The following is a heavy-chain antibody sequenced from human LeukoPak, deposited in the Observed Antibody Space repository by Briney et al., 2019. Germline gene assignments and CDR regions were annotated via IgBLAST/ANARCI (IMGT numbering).Heavy chain of an antibody. D-gene: IGHD6-19*01. CDR3: TRGPTLIGVAGTWPLDD. Sequence: GGSLRLSCAASGFTFSSYSMHWVRQAPGKGLEWVSSISSASAYRYYADSVKGRFTISRDNAKNSLHLQMNSLRAEDSAVYYCTRGPTLIGVAGTWPLDDWGQGTLVTDSS. CDR2: ISSASAYR. J-gene: IGHJ4*02. V-gene: IGHV3-21*01. CDR1: GFTFSSYS.